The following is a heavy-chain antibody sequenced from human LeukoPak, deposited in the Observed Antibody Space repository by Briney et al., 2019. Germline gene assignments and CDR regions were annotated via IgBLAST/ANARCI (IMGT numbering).Heavy chain of an antibody. D-gene: IGHD6-13*01. CDR3: ARGPGYSDF. J-gene: IGHJ4*02. CDR2: ISQDGSEK. Sequence: GGSLRLSCEASGFTFTNYWMNWVRQAPGKGLDWVASISQDGSEKYYVDSVKGRFTISRDNAKNSLYLQMNGLRSEDTAVYLCARGPGYSDFWGQGTLVTVSS. V-gene: IGHV3-7*01. CDR1: GFTFTNYW.